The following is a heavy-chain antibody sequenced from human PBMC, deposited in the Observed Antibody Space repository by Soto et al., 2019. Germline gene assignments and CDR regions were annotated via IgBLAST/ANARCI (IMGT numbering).Heavy chain of an antibody. D-gene: IGHD3-3*01. V-gene: IGHV3-30-3*01. CDR3: ARALPPFTIFGVVIDY. J-gene: IGHJ4*02. CDR1: GFTFSSYA. CDR2: ISYDGSNK. Sequence: GGSLRLSCAASGFTFSSYAMHWVRQAPGKGLEWVAVISYDGSNKYYADSVKVRFTISRDNSKNTLYLQMNSLRAEDTAVYYCARALPPFTIFGVVIDYWGQGTLVTVSS.